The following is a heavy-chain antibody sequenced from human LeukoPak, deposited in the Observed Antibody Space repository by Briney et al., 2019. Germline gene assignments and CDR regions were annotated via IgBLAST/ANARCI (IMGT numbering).Heavy chain of an antibody. CDR1: GFTFSSYW. V-gene: IGHV3-7*01. Sequence: GGSLRLSCATSGFTFSSYWMTWVRQAPGKGLEWVANIKEDGSEKYYVDSVKGRFTISRDNAKNSLYLQMNSLRAEDTAVYYCASGSWYGDYEPYYYYYGMDVWGQGTTVTVSS. D-gene: IGHD4-17*01. J-gene: IGHJ6*02. CDR2: IKEDGSEK. CDR3: ASGSWYGDYEPYYYYYGMDV.